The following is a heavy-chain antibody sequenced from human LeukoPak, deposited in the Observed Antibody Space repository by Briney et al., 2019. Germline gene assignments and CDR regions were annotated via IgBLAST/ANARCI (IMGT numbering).Heavy chain of an antibody. V-gene: IGHV4-59*12. CDR3: ARVPGYSSSWYYFDY. D-gene: IGHD6-13*01. J-gene: IGHJ4*02. CDR1: GGSISSYY. Sequence: PSETLSLTCTVSGGSISSYYWSWIRQPPGKGLEWIGYIYYSGSTYYNPSLKSRVTISVDTSKNQFSLKLSSVTAADTAVYYCARVPGYSSSWYYFDYWGQGALVTVSS. CDR2: IYYSGST.